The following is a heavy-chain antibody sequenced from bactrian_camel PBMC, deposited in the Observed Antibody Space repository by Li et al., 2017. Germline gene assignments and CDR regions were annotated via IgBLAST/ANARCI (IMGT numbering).Heavy chain of an antibody. J-gene: IGHJ4*01. CDR1: GSTAVINY. CDR2: IYTRDGTT. V-gene: IGHV3S54*01. CDR3: ATKSPGGGWYVPGSYNY. Sequence: VQLVESGGGSVQAGGSLRLSCVASGSTAVINYMGWIRQSPGNEREVLAAIYTRDGTTHYADSVKGRFTISHVNANNTTFLQMNSLKPEDSAMYYRATKSPGGGWYVPGSYNYGGQGTQVTV. D-gene: IGHD6*01.